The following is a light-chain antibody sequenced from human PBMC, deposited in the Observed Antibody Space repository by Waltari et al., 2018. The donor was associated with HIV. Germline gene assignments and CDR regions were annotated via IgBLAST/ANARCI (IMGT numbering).Light chain of an antibody. J-gene: IGKJ1*01. CDR3: QQYNNWPPT. CDR1: QSVTSN. Sequence: IVMTQSPATLSLSPGARATISCRASQSVTSNLAWYQQKPGQAPRLLIYGASTRATGIPARFSGSGSGTEFTLTIRSLQSEDFAVYYCQQYNNWPPTFGQGTKVEIK. CDR2: GAS. V-gene: IGKV3-15*01.